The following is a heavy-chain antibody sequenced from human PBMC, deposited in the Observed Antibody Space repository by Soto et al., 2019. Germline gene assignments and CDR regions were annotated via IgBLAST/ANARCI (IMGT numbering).Heavy chain of an antibody. J-gene: IGHJ4*02. V-gene: IGHV3-23*01. CDR3: AKARGYCSGGSCPLDY. CDR2: ISGSGGST. D-gene: IGHD2-15*01. Sequence: EVQLLESGGGLVQPGGSLRLSCAASGFTFSSYAMSWVRQAPGKGLEWVSAISGSGGSTYYADSVKGRFTISRDNSKNTLYLQMNSLRAEDTAVYYCAKARGYCSGGSCPLDYWGQGTLVTVSS. CDR1: GFTFSSYA.